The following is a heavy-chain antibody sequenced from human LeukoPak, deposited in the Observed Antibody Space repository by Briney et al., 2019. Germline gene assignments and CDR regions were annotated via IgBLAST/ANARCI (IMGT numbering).Heavy chain of an antibody. CDR2: IYTSGST. CDR3: ARGRYESTRLSAYSYYYMAV. V-gene: IGHV4-4*07. J-gene: IGHJ6*03. D-gene: IGHD1-14*01. Sequence: SETLSLTCTVSGGSISRYYWSWIRQPAGKGLEWIGRIYTSGSTIYNPSLKSRVTMSVDTSKNQFSLKLSSVTAADTAVYYCARGRYESTRLSAYSYYYMAVWGKGTTVTVSS. CDR1: GGSISRYY.